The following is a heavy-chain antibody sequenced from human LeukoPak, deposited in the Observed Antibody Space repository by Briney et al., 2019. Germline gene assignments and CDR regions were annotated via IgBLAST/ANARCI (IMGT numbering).Heavy chain of an antibody. CDR3: ATTYYDILTGYYGVDY. Sequence: GASVKVSCKASGYTFTSYGISWVRQAPGQGLEWMGWISAYNGNTNYAQKLQGRVTMTTDTSTSTAYMELRSLRSDDTAVYYCATTYYDILTGYYGVDYWGRGTLVTVSS. CDR2: ISAYNGNT. V-gene: IGHV1-18*04. CDR1: GYTFTSYG. D-gene: IGHD3-9*01. J-gene: IGHJ4*02.